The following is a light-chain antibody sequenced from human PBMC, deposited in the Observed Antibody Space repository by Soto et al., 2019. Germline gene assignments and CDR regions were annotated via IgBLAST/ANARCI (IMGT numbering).Light chain of an antibody. Sequence: DIQMTQSPSTLSASVGDRVTITCRASQSISSWVAWYQQKPGKAPKLLIYKMSSLENGVPSRFSGSGSGTEFTLTISGLQPDDCATYYCHEYNSYSTTFGQGTKVEIK. V-gene: IGKV1-5*03. CDR1: QSISSW. J-gene: IGKJ1*01. CDR2: KMS. CDR3: HEYNSYSTT.